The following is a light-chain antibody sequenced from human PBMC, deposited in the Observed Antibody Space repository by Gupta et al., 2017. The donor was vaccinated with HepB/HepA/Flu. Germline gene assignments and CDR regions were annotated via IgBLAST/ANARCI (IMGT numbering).Light chain of an antibody. CDR1: QSISSY. J-gene: IGKJ4*01. CDR2: AVS. CDR3: QHRHSIPIT. V-gene: IGKV1-39*01. Sequence: DIQMTQSPSSLSASVGDRVTITCRASQSISSYLNWYQQKPGKAPKFLIYAVSSLQSGVPSRFSGSGSGTDFTLTISRLQPEDFATYYCQHRHSIPITFGGGTKVDIK.